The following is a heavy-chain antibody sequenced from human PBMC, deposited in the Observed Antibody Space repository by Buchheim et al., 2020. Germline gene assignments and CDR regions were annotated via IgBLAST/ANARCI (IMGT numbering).Heavy chain of an antibody. CDR1: GFTFSSYS. V-gene: IGHV3-48*02. CDR2: ISSSSTI. D-gene: IGHD5-18*01. CDR3: ARLRSHSYGYPLDY. J-gene: IGHJ4*02. Sequence: EVQLVESGGGLVQPGGSLRLSCAASGFTFSSYSMNWVRQAPGKGLEWVSYISSSSTIYYADSVKGRFTISRDNAKNSLYLQMNSLRDEDTAVYYCARLRSHSYGYPLDYWGQGTL.